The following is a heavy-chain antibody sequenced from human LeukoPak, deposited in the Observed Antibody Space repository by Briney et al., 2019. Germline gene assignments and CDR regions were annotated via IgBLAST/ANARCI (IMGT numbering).Heavy chain of an antibody. CDR1: GFTFSSYW. CDR2: INSDGSSI. J-gene: IGHJ4*02. Sequence: GGSLRLSCAASGFTFSSYWMHWVRQAPGKGLVWVSRINSDGSSITYADSVKGRSTISRDNAKNTLFLQMNSLRVEDTAVYYCAREGRVSGYDFDCWGQGTLVTVSS. V-gene: IGHV3-74*03. CDR3: AREGRVSGYDFDC. D-gene: IGHD5-12*01.